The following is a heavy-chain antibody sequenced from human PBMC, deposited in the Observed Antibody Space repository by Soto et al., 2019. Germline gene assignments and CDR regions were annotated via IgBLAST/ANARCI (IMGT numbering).Heavy chain of an antibody. D-gene: IGHD3-16*01. CDR3: AKGPPGGDYYFDY. CDR2: ISWNSGSI. J-gene: IGHJ4*02. CDR1: GFTFDDYA. V-gene: IGHV3-9*01. Sequence: GGSLRLSCAASGFTFDDYAMHWVRQAPGKGLEWVSGISWNSGSIGYADSVKGRFTISRDNAKNSLYLQMNSLRAEDTALYYCAKGPPGGDYYFDYWGQGTLVTVSS.